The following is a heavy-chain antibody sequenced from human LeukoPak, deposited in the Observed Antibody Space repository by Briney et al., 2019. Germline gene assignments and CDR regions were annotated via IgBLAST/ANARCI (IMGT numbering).Heavy chain of an antibody. CDR2: ISGSGGST. CDR1: GFTFSSYA. CDR3: AKTDYYDSSPHAFDI. V-gene: IGHV3-23*01. Sequence: GGSLRLSCAAAGFTFSSYAMSWVRQAPGKGLEWVSAISGSGGSTYYADSVKGRFTISRDNSKNTLYLQMNSLRAEDTAVYYCAKTDYYDSSPHAFDIWGQGTMVTVSS. D-gene: IGHD3-22*01. J-gene: IGHJ3*02.